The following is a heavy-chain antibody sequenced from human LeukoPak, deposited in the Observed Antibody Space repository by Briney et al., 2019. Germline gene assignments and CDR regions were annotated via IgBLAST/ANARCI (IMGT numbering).Heavy chain of an antibody. CDR3: AKEGDYGDYVGIAFDI. V-gene: IGHV3-48*01. Sequence: PGGSLRLSCAASGFTFSSYSMNWVRQAPGKGLEWVSYISSSSSTIYYADSVKGRFTISRDNSKNTLYLQMNSLRAEDTAVYYCAKEGDYGDYVGIAFDIWGQGTMVTVSS. J-gene: IGHJ3*02. CDR2: ISSSSSTI. CDR1: GFTFSSYS. D-gene: IGHD4-17*01.